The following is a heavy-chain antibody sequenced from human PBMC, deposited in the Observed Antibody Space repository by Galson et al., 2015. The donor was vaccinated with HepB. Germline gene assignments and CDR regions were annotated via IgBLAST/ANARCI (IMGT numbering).Heavy chain of an antibody. CDR3: ARDWDSSSWYSVDAFDI. J-gene: IGHJ3*02. CDR1: GFTFSSYW. CDR2: IKQDGSEK. D-gene: IGHD6-13*01. V-gene: IGHV3-7*03. Sequence: SLRLSCAASGFTFSSYWMSWVRQAPGKGLEWVANIKQDGSEKYCVDSVKGRFTISRDNAKNSLYLQMDSLRAEDTAVYYCARDWDSSSWYSVDAFDIWGQGTMVTVSS.